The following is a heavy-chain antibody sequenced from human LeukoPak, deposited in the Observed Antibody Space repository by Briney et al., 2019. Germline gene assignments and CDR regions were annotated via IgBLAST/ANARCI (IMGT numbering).Heavy chain of an antibody. CDR2: ISAYNGNT. J-gene: IGHJ3*02. D-gene: IGHD4-17*01. CDR3: AIAATVTTSSPEDAFDI. V-gene: IGHV1-18*01. Sequence: GASVKVSCKASGYTFTSYGISWVRQAPGQGLEWMGWISAYNGNTNYAQKLQGRVTMTTDTSTSTAYMELRSLRSDDTAVYYCAIAATVTTSSPEDAFDIWGQGTMVTVSS. CDR1: GYTFTSYG.